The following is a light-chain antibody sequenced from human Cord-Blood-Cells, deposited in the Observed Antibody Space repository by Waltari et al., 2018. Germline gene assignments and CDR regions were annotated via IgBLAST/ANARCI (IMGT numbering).Light chain of an antibody. CDR3: CSYAGSSTPYV. J-gene: IGLJ1*01. V-gene: IGLV2-23*02. CDR2: EVS. CDR1: SSDVGSYNL. Sequence: QSALTQPASVSGSPGQSITISCTGTSSDVGSYNLVSWYQQHPGKAPKLMIYEVSKRPSGVYNRFSGSKSGNTASLTISGLQAEDEADYYCCSYAGSSTPYVFGTGTKVTVL.